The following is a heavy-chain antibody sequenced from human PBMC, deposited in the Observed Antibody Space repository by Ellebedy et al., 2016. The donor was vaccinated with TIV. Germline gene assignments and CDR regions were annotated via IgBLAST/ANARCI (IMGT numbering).Heavy chain of an antibody. CDR2: ITGGSSDT. V-gene: IGHV3-23*01. CDR1: GFNFGRKL. D-gene: IGHD3-10*01. CDR3: ARRGLESYDGFDV. J-gene: IGHJ3*01. Sequence: GGSLRLSXAASGFNFGRKLMAWVRQAPGKGLEWVASITGGSSDTYYADSVKGRFTISRDNSKDTLYLQMNSLRAADTALYFCARRGLESYDGFDVWGQGTMVTVSS.